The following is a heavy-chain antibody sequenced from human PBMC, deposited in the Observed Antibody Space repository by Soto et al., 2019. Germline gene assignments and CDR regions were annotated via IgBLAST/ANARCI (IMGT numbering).Heavy chain of an antibody. CDR2: RYNTGST. Sequence: SETLSLTCTVSRDSIRNYYWSWIRQPPGKRLEWIGYRYNTGSTNYSPSLRSRVTISVDRSKNQFSLKLSSVTAADTAVYYSARVKTATHAFDIWGQGTMVTVSS. D-gene: IGHD3-16*02. J-gene: IGHJ3*02. CDR1: RDSIRNYY. V-gene: IGHV4-59*12. CDR3: ARVKTATHAFDI.